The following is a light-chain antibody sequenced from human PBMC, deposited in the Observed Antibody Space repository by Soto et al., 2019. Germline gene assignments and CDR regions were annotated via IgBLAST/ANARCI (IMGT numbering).Light chain of an antibody. Sequence: DIQMTQSPSSLSASVGDRVTITCQASRDITNYLNWYQQKAGKAPKLLIYDASNLQTGVPSRCSGSGSGTDFTFTSSSLQPEDSATYYCQQYDRLPLTFGGGTKVQIK. V-gene: IGKV1-33*01. CDR2: DAS. CDR1: RDITNY. J-gene: IGKJ4*01. CDR3: QQYDRLPLT.